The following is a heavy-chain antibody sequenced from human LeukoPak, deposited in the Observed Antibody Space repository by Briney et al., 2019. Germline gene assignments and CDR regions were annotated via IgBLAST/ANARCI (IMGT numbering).Heavy chain of an antibody. V-gene: IGHV6-1*01. CDR3: ARGGGWLHY. J-gene: IGHJ4*02. CDR1: GYSVSSNCPA. D-gene: IGHD6-19*01. Sequence: SQTLSLTCAISGYSVSSNCPAWDWLRQSPSRGLEWLGRTYYRSKWYNGYAPSVKGRIISNADTSKNQFSLQLNSVTPEDTAVYSWARGGGWLHYWGQGTLVTVSS. CDR2: TYYRSKWYN.